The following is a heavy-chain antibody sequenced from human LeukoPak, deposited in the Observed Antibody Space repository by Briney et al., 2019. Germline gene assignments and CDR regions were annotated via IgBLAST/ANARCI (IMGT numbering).Heavy chain of an antibody. CDR2: INPSGGST. CDR1: GYTFTSYY. CDR3: ARVLRLGELSLRSLGY. V-gene: IGHV1-46*01. J-gene: IGHJ4*02. Sequence: ASVKVSCKASGYTFTSYYMHWVRQAPGQGLEWMGIINPSGGSTSYAQKFQGRVTMTRDMSTSTVYMELSSLRAEDTAVYYCARVLRLGELSLRSLGYWGQGTLVTVSS. D-gene: IGHD3-16*02.